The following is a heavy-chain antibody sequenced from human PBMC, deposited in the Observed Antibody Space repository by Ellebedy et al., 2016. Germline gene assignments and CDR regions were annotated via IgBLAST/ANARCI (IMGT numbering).Heavy chain of an antibody. CDR3: ARGHEGAFDI. J-gene: IGHJ3*02. CDR2: IYSGDST. Sequence: GGSLRLSCAASGFTFSSNYMSWVRQAPGKGLEWVSVIYSGDSTYYADSVKGRFTIHRDNSKNTLYLQMNSLRAEGTAVYYCARGHEGAFDIWGQGTMVTVSS. V-gene: IGHV3-53*01. CDR1: GFTFSSNY.